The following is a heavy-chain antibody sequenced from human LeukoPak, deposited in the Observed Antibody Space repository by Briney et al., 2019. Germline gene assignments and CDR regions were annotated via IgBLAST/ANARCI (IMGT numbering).Heavy chain of an antibody. J-gene: IGHJ3*02. CDR3: AKFSSWSAHDAFDI. Sequence: GGSLRLSCAASGFTFSSYAMHWVRQAPGKGLEWVAVISYDGSNKYYADSVKGRFTISRDNSKNTLYLQMNSLRAEDTAVYYCAKFSSWSAHDAFDIWGQGTMVTVSS. CDR1: GFTFSSYA. CDR2: ISYDGSNK. V-gene: IGHV3-30-3*02. D-gene: IGHD6-13*01.